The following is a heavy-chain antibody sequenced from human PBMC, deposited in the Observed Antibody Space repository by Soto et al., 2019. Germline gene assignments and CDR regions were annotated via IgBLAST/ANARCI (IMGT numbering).Heavy chain of an antibody. CDR2: INAGNGNT. V-gene: IGHV1-3*05. Sequence: QVQLVQSGAEEKKPGASVKVSCKASGYTFTSYAMHWVRQAPGQRLEWMGWINAGNGNTKYSQKFQGRVTITRDTSASTAYMELSSLRYEDTAVYYCARDPYVVVTAIHYYYGMDVWGQGTTVNVSS. D-gene: IGHD2-21*02. J-gene: IGHJ6*02. CDR1: GYTFTSYA. CDR3: ARDPYVVVTAIHYYYGMDV.